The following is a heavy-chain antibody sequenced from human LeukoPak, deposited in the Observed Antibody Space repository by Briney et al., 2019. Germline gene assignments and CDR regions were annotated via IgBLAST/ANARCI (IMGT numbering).Heavy chain of an antibody. V-gene: IGHV3-21*01. J-gene: IGHJ4*02. CDR1: GFTFSSYS. D-gene: IGHD5-12*01. Sequence: GGSLRLSCAASGFTFSSYSMNWVRQAPGKGLEWVSSISSSSYIYYADSVKGRFTICRDNAKNPLYLQMNSLRAEDTAVYYCARGLGYSGYDGEVFAYWGQGTLVTVSS. CDR2: ISSSSYI. CDR3: ARGLGYSGYDGEVFAY.